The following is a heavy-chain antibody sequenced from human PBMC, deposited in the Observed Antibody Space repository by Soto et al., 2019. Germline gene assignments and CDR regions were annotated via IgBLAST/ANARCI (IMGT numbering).Heavy chain of an antibody. D-gene: IGHD7-27*01. J-gene: IGHJ6*04. CDR3: ASLPLGYYYYCGMTV. CDR2: IDPSDSYT. Sequence: GESLKISCKGSGYSFTSYWISWVRQMPGKGLEWMGRIDPSDSYTNYSPSFKGHVTFSSARSFGIATLKWSGLKASETAFFYCASLPLGYYYYCGMTVWGKGTTVPFPS. CDR1: GYSFTSYW. V-gene: IGHV5-10-1*01.